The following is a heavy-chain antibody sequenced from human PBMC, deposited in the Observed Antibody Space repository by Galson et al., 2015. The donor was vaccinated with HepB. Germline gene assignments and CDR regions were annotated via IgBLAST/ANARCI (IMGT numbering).Heavy chain of an antibody. V-gene: IGHV3-21*01. CDR1: GFTFSSYS. CDR2: ISSSSNYI. D-gene: IGHD4-17*01. J-gene: IGHJ4*02. Sequence: SLRLSCAASGFTFSSYSMNWVRQAPGKGLEWVSSISSSSNYIYYADSVKGRFTISRDNAKNSLYLQMNSPRAEDTAVYYCARDDHGDANFDYWGQGTLVTVSS. CDR3: ARDDHGDANFDY.